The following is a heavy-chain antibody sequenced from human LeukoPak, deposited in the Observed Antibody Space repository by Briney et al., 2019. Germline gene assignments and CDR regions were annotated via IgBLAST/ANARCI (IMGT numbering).Heavy chain of an antibody. CDR2: ISYDGSNK. J-gene: IGHJ6*03. V-gene: IGHV3-30*18. Sequence: GGSLRLSCAASGFTFSSYGMHWVRQAPGKGLEWVAVISYDGSNKYYADSVKGRFTISRDNSKNTLYLQMNSLRAEDTAVYYCAKVYPSYGYHYYYYMDVWGKGTTVTVSS. CDR3: AKVYPSYGYHYYYYMDV. D-gene: IGHD5-18*01. CDR1: GFTFSSYG.